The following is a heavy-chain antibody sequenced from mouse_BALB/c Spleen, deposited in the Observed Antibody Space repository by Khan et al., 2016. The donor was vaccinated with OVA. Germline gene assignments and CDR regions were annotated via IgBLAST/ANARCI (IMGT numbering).Heavy chain of an antibody. Sequence: EVKLEVPGAGLVQPGGSMKLSCVASGFTFSNSWMNWVRQSPEKGLNRVAEISLKSEDYVTHYAESVQGRFTIARDDSKRTVDLQRNNIRAEDDSNYYGWVQRWGEETTLTVA. CDR1: GFTFSNSW. V-gene: IGHV6-6*02. D-gene: IGHD1-1*02. CDR3: WVQR. J-gene: IGHJ2*01. CDR2: ISLKSEDYVT.